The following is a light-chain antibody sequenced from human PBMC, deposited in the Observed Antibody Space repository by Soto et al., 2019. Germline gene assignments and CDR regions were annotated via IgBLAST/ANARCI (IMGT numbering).Light chain of an antibody. Sequence: QCVLTQPASVSAAPGQKVTISCSGSSSNIGSDYVSWYQQLPGAAPRLLLYENNKRPSGIPDRFSGSKSGTSATLGITGLPTGDEAGYYCAAWDPRLTGGVFGGRTKLTVL. CDR3: AAWDPRLTGGV. CDR2: ENN. V-gene: IGLV1-51*02. J-gene: IGLJ2*01. CDR1: SSNIGSDY.